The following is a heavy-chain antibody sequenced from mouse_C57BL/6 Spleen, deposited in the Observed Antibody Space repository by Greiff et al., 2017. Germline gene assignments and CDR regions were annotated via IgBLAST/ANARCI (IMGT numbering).Heavy chain of an antibody. CDR3: AYHYYGSSSLFDY. CDR1: GYAFTNYL. Sequence: QVQLKESGAELVRPGTSVKVSCKASGYAFTNYLIEWVKQRPGQGLEWIGVINPGSGGTNYNEKFKGKATLTADKSSSTAYMQLSSLTSEDSAVYFCAYHYYGSSSLFDYWGQGTTLTVSS. CDR2: INPGSGGT. J-gene: IGHJ2*01. V-gene: IGHV1-54*01. D-gene: IGHD1-1*01.